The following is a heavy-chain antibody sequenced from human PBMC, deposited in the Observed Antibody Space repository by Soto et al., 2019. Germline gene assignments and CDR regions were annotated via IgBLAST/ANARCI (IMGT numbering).Heavy chain of an antibody. D-gene: IGHD3-22*01. CDR3: AKDHRYDSSGYYFDY. V-gene: IGHV3-23*01. CDR1: GFTFSSYA. Sequence: GGSLRLSCAASGFTFSSYAMSWVRQAPGKGLEWVSAISGSGGSTYYADSVKCRFTISRDNSKNTLYLQMNSLRAEDTAVYYCAKDHRYDSSGYYFDYWGQGTLVTVSS. CDR2: ISGSGGST. J-gene: IGHJ4*02.